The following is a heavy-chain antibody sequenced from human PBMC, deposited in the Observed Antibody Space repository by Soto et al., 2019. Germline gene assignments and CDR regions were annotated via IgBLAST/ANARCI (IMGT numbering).Heavy chain of an antibody. V-gene: IGHV3-23*01. J-gene: IGHJ4*02. CDR3: AKARGAMVRGAAFYFDY. CDR1: GFTFTIYA. Sequence: GSLRLSCAASGFTFTIYAMSWVRQAPGKGLEWVSAITGSGGSTYYADSVKGRFTISRDNSKNTLYLQMNSLRAEDTAVYYCAKARGAMVRGAAFYFDYWGQGTLVTVSS. CDR2: ITGSGGST. D-gene: IGHD3-10*01.